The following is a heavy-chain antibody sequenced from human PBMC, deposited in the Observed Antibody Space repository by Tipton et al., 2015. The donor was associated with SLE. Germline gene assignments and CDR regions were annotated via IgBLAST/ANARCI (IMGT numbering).Heavy chain of an antibody. V-gene: IGHV4-39*07. CDR1: GGSISSSSYY. J-gene: IGHJ3*02. CDR3: ARGMAKLGAFDI. Sequence: TLSLTCTVSGGSISSSSYYWGWIRQPPGKGLEWIGSIYYSGSTYYNPSLKSRVTISVDTSKNQFSLKLSSVTAADTAVYYCARGMAKLGAFDIWGQGTTVTFSS. CDR2: IYYSGST. D-gene: IGHD6-13*01.